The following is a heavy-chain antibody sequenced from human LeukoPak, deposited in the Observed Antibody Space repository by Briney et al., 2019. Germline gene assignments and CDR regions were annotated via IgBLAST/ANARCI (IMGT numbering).Heavy chain of an antibody. CDR2: ISGSGGST. CDR3: AKDLQSYYYDSSGYYSGNYGMDV. V-gene: IGHV3-23*01. D-gene: IGHD3-22*01. CDR1: GFTFSSYA. Sequence: PGGSLRLSCAASGFTFSSYAMSWVRQAPGKGLEWVSAISGSGGSTYYADSVKGRFTISRDNSKNTLYLQMNSLRAEDTAVYYCAKDLQSYYYDSSGYYSGNYGMDVWGQGTTVTVSS. J-gene: IGHJ6*02.